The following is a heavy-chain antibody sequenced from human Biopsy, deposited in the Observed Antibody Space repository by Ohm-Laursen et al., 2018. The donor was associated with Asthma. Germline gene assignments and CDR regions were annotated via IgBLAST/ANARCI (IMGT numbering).Heavy chain of an antibody. D-gene: IGHD5-12*01. J-gene: IGHJ6*02. CDR1: GDSFSNYA. CDR2: LIPVLGTP. Sequence: SVKVSCKVSGDSFSNYAISWVRQAPGQGLEWMGGLIPVLGTPDHAQMFEGRVTITADESTSTASMELSSLSSEDTAVYYCARGYSGSDRIVYYYSGLEVWGQGTTVTISS. V-gene: IGHV1-69*13. CDR3: ARGYSGSDRIVYYYSGLEV.